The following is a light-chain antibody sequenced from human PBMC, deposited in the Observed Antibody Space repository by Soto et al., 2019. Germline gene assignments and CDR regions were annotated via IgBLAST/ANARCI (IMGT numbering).Light chain of an antibody. CDR2: GNS. CDR3: QSYENSLSVYV. CDR1: SSNIGAYYD. Sequence: QSVLTQPPSVSGAPGQRVTISCTGSSSNIGAYYDVHWYQQLPGTAPKLLIYGNSNRPSGVPDRFSGSKSGTSASLAITGLEAEDEADYYCQSYENSLSVYVFGTGTKVTVL. V-gene: IGLV1-40*01. J-gene: IGLJ1*01.